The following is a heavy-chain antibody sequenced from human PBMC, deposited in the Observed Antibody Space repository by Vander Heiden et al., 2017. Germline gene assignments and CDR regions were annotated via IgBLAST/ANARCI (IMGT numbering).Heavy chain of an antibody. CDR2: IKTDGSTT. CDR3: ARVNIYSGSYYGWFDP. Sequence: EVQLVESGGGLVQAGGSLRLSCAASGFSFSNYWMHWVRQAPGKGLVWVSRIKTDGSTTAYADSVKGRFTISRDNAKNTLYLQMSSLSAEETAMYYCARVNIYSGSYYGWFDPWGQGTQVTVSS. J-gene: IGHJ5*02. CDR1: GFSFSNYW. D-gene: IGHD3-10*01. V-gene: IGHV3-74*01.